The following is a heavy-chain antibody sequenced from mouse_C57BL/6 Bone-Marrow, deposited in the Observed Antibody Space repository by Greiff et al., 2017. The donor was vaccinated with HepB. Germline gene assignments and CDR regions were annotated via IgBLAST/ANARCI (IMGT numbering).Heavy chain of an antibody. J-gene: IGHJ2*01. D-gene: IGHD2-3*01. CDR1: GYTFTSYW. CDR2: IDPSDSYT. CDR3: ARDDGYYPYFDY. V-gene: IGHV1-69*01. Sequence: QQPGAALVMPGASVKLSCKASGYTFTSYWMHWVRQRPGQGLEWIGEIDPSDSYTNYNQKFKGKSTLTVDKSSSTAYMQLSSLTSEDSAVYYCARDDGYYPYFDYWGQGTTLTVSS.